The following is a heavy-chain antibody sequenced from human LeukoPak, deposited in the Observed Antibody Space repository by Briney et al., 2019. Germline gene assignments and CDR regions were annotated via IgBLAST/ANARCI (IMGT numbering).Heavy chain of an antibody. J-gene: IGHJ3*02. V-gene: IGHV3-53*01. CDR2: MFSGGTP. D-gene: IGHD6-19*01. CDR3: TRGISSGSAFDI. Sequence: PGGSLRLSCAASGFTVSSSHMSWVRQAPGKGLEGVSVMFSGGTPYYADSVKGRFTISRDNSKNTLFLQMSSLRAEDTAVYYCTRGISSGSAFDIWGQGTMVTVSS. CDR1: GFTVSSSH.